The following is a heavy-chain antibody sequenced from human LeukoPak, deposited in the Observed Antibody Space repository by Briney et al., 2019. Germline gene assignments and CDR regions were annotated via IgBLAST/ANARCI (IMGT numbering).Heavy chain of an antibody. CDR3: ARANWETGNYGWFDS. CDR1: GDSISSGGYS. D-gene: IGHD1-1*01. CDR2: IYHSGGT. V-gene: IGHV4-30-2*01. J-gene: IGHJ5*01. Sequence: SQTLSLTCAVSGDSISSGGYSWSWIRQPPGKGLEWIGYIYHSGGTYSSPSLRSRVTISVDRSKNQFSLRLSSVTAADTAVYYCARANWETGNYGWFDSWGQGILVTVSS.